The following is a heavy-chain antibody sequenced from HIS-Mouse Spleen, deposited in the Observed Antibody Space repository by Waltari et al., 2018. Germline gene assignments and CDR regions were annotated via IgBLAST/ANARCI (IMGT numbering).Heavy chain of an antibody. CDR2: INYSGST. D-gene: IGHD6-13*01. V-gene: IGHV4-39*07. CDR3: AREIPYSSSWYDWYFDL. CDR1: GGSISSSSYS. J-gene: IGHJ2*01. Sequence: QLQLQESGPGLVKPSETLSLTCTGSGGSISSSSYSWGWIRQPPGKGLEWIGSINYSGSTYYKPSLKSRVTISVDTSKNQFSLKLSSVNAADTAVYYCAREIPYSSSWYDWYFDLWGRGTLVTVSS.